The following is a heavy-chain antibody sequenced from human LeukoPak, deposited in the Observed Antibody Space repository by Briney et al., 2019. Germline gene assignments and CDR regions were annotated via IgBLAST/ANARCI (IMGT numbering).Heavy chain of an antibody. D-gene: IGHD3-9*01. CDR1: GYTFTTYY. V-gene: IGHV1-46*01. CDR3: ARGSRPVYNLLTGKRYFDY. J-gene: IGHJ4*02. CDR2: INPSGGST. Sequence: ASVKVSCKASGYTFTTYYVHWVRLAPGQGLEWMGIINPSGGSTTYAQKFRGRLTMTRDMSTSTVYMELSSLRSEDTAVYYCARGSRPVYNLLTGKRYFDYWGQGTLLTVSS.